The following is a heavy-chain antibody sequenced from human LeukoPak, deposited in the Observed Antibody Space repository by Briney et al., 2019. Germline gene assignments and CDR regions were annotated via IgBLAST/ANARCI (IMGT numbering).Heavy chain of an antibody. D-gene: IGHD3-10*01. J-gene: IGHJ4*02. CDR3: ARVLLWFGESDFDY. Sequence: GGPRGPSFPPPEFTFIAYGFNWFGKAQGRGLGWSSGINSDGSSTSYADSVKGRFTISRDNAKNTLYLQMNSLRAEDTAVYYCARVLLWFGESDFDYWGQGTLVTVSS. CDR2: INSDGSST. CDR1: EFTFIAYG. V-gene: IGHV3-74*01.